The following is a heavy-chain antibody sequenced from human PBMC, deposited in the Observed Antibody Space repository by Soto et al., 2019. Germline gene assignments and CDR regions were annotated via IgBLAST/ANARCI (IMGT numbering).Heavy chain of an antibody. CDR3: AKQLRFLEWLLYSPAFDY. J-gene: IGHJ4*02. D-gene: IGHD3-3*01. V-gene: IGHV3-23*01. CDR2: ISGSGGST. CDR1: GFTFSSYA. Sequence: GGSLRLSCAASGFTFSSYAMSWDRQAPGKGLEWVSAISGSGGSTYYADSVKGRFTISRDNSKNTLYLQMNSLRAEDTAVYYCAKQLRFLEWLLYSPAFDYWGQGTLVTVSS.